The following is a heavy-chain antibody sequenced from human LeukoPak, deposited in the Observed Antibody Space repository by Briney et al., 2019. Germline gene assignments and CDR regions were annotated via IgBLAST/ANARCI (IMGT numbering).Heavy chain of an antibody. J-gene: IGHJ4*02. D-gene: IGHD3-10*01. CDR3: ARDEPGVLWFGELLSAIDY. V-gene: IGHV3-7*01. CDR1: GFTFSSYW. Sequence: GGSLRLSCAASGFTFSSYWMSWVRQAPGKGLEWVANIKQDGSEKYYVASVKGRFTISRDNAKNSLYLQMNSLRAEDTAVYYCARDEPGVLWFGELLSAIDYWGQGTLVTVSS. CDR2: IKQDGSEK.